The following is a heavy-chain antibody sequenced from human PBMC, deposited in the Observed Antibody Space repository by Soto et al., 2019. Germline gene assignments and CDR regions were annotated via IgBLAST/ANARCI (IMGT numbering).Heavy chain of an antibody. Sequence: GGSLRLSCAASGFTFSSYGMHWVRQAPGKGLEWVAVIWYDGSNKYYADSVKGLFTISIDNSKNTLYLQMNSLRAEDTAVYYCARAGRFLEWLPLDAFDIWGQGTMVTVSS. J-gene: IGHJ3*02. CDR1: GFTFSSYG. CDR2: IWYDGSNK. CDR3: ARAGRFLEWLPLDAFDI. D-gene: IGHD3-3*01. V-gene: IGHV3-33*01.